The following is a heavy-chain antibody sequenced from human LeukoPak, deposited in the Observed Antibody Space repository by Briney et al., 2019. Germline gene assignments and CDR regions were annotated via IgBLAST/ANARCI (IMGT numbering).Heavy chain of an antibody. Sequence: GGSLRLSCTVSGFAFSGYAMSWVRQAPGKGPEWVSSIGARGDVTYSADSVKGRFTISRDNSKNTLYLQMNPLRAEDTAVYYCAKAYSSSWTPGDSWGQGTLVTVSS. CDR1: GFAFSGYA. CDR3: AKAYSSSWTPGDS. J-gene: IGHJ4*02. V-gene: IGHV3-23*01. D-gene: IGHD6-13*01. CDR2: IGARGDVT.